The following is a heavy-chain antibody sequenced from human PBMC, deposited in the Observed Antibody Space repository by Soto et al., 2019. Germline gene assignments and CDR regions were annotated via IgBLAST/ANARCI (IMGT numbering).Heavy chain of an antibody. D-gene: IGHD6-6*01. CDR1: GYTFTGYY. CDR3: AREIAARLYYYYGMDV. CDR2: INPNSGGT. Sequence: QVQLVQSGAEVKKPGASVKVSCKASGYTFTGYYMHWVRQAPGQGLEWMGWINPNSGGTNYAQKFQGRVTMTRDPSISTAYMELSRLRSDDTAVYYCAREIAARLYYYYGMDVWGQGTTVTVSS. V-gene: IGHV1-2*02. J-gene: IGHJ6*02.